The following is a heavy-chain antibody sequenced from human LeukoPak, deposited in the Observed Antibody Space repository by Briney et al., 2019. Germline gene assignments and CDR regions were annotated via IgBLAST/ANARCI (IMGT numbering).Heavy chain of an antibody. CDR1: GFTFSSYG. CDR2: ISYDGSNK. V-gene: IGHV3-30*18. CDR3: AKSFSGSYYPYYFDY. J-gene: IGHJ4*02. D-gene: IGHD1-26*01. Sequence: GGSPRLSCAASGFTFSSYGMHWVRQAPGKGLEWVAVISYDGSNKYYADSVKGRFTISRDNSKNTLYLQMNSLRAEDTAVYYCAKSFSGSYYPYYFDYWGQGTLVTVSS.